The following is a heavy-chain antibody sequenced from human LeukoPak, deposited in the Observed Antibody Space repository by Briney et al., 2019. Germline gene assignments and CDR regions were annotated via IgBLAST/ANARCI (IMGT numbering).Heavy chain of an antibody. CDR2: IIPIFGAA. CDR3: ARDRLAARNWFDP. V-gene: IGHV1-69*05. D-gene: IGHD6-6*01. Sequence: GASVNVSCKASGGTFSSYAISWVRQAPGQGLQWMGGIIPIFGAANYAQKFQGRVTITTDESTSTAYMELSRLRSDDTAVYYCARDRLAARNWFDPWGQGTLVTVSS. J-gene: IGHJ5*02. CDR1: GGTFSSYA.